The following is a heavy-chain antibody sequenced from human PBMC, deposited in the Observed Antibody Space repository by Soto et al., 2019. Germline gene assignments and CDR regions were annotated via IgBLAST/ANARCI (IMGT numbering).Heavy chain of an antibody. J-gene: IGHJ5*02. D-gene: IGHD1-26*01. Sequence: QVQLVESGGGLVKPGGSLRLSCAASGFTFSDYYMSWIRQAPGKGREWVSYISSSSSYTNYADSVKGRFTISRDNAKNSLYLQMNSLRAEDTAVYYCARDARGGSYQAWFDPWGQGTLVTVSS. CDR3: ARDARGGSYQAWFDP. V-gene: IGHV3-11*06. CDR2: ISSSSSYT. CDR1: GFTFSDYY.